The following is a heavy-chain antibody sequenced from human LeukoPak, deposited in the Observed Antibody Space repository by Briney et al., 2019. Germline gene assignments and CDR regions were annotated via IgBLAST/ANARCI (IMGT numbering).Heavy chain of an antibody. Sequence: PSETLSLTCTVSSGSISSYYWSWIRQPPGKGLEWIGYIYYSGSTNYNPSLKSRVTISVDTSKNQFSLKLSSVTAADTAVYYCAITTVTLPLRAFDIWGQGTMVTVSS. CDR2: IYYSGST. CDR1: SGSISSYY. D-gene: IGHD4-17*01. CDR3: AITTVTLPLRAFDI. V-gene: IGHV4-59*01. J-gene: IGHJ3*02.